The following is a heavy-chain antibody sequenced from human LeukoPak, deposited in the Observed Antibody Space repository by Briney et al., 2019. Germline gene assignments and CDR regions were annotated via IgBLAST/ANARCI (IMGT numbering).Heavy chain of an antibody. D-gene: IGHD2-21*02. CDR3: ARGGFYCGDDCYVDY. CDR2: INRSGST. V-gene: IGHV4-34*01. Sequence: SETLSLTCAVYGGSLSYYYWSWIRQSPEKGLEWIGEINRSGSTNYNPSLKSRVSISVDTSKDQFSLKLSSVTAADTAIYYCARGGFYCGDDCYVDYWGQGALVTVSS. J-gene: IGHJ4*02. CDR1: GGSLSYYY.